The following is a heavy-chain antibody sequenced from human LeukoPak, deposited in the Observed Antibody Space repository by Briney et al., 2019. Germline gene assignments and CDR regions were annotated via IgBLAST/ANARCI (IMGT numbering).Heavy chain of an antibody. Sequence: ASVKVSCKASGYIFTSYYMHWVRQAPGQGLEWMGMINPSGGSTSYTQKFQGRVTMTRDMSTSTVYMELSSLRSEDTAVYYCARGWSRYSYAYTNRGAFDIWGQGTMVTVSS. V-gene: IGHV1-46*01. CDR2: INPSGGST. J-gene: IGHJ3*02. CDR1: GYIFTSYY. CDR3: ARGWSRYSYAYTNRGAFDI. D-gene: IGHD5-18*01.